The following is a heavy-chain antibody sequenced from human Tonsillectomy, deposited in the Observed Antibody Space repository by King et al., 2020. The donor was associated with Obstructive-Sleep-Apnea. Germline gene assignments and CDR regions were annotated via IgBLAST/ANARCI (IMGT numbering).Heavy chain of an antibody. D-gene: IGHD6-13*01. J-gene: IGHJ6*02. CDR3: TTAVGQQLVQYIYYYFEVDV. V-gene: IGHV3-15*01. CDR1: GFTFSKAW. Sequence: VQLVESGGGVVKPGGSLRLSCAASGFTFSKAWMSWVRQAPGKGLEWVGHIKSKTDGGTTDYAAPVKGRFTISRDDSKNTLYLQMNSLRTEDTDVYYCTTAVGQQLVQYIYYYFEVDVWGQGTTVTVSS. CDR2: IKSKTDGGTT.